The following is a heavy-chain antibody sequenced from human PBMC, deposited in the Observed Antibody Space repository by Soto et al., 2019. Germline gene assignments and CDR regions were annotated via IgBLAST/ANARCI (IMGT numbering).Heavy chain of an antibody. Sequence: EVQLLESGGGLVQPGGSLRLSCAASGFTFSSYAMSWVRQAPGKGLEWVSAISGSGGSTYYADPVKGRFTISRDSTKTTLDPQMTRLRAENTAVYDCAMAGDIATAGAVNYWGQGPLVTVSS. D-gene: IGHD6-13*01. CDR1: GFTFSSYA. CDR3: AMAGDIATAGAVNY. V-gene: IGHV3-23*01. CDR2: ISGSGGST. J-gene: IGHJ4*02.